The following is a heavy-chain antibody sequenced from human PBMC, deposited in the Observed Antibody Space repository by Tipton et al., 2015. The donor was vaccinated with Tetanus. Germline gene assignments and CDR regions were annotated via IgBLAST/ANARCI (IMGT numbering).Heavy chain of an antibody. J-gene: IGHJ5*02. V-gene: IGHV4-59*08. CDR3: ARNTSSSPWFDP. CDR1: GGSISSYY. D-gene: IGHD6-6*01. Sequence: TLSLTCTVSGGSISSYYWSWIRQPPGKGLEWIGYIYYSGSTNYNPSLKSRVTISVDTSKNQFSLELASVTAADTAVYYCARNTSSSPWFDPWGQGTLVTFPS. CDR2: IYYSGST.